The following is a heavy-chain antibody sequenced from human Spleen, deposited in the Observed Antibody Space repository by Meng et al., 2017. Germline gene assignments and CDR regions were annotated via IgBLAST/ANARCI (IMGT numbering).Heavy chain of an antibody. V-gene: IGHV6-1*01. Sequence: QVQLQQWGAGLVKHSQTLSLTCAISGDSVSSNSAAWSWIRQSPSRGLEWLGRTYYRSKWYNDYAVSVKSRITINPDTSKNQFSLQVNSVTPEDTAVYYCVRVNSDWYGFDYWGQGALVTVSS. J-gene: IGHJ4*02. CDR3: VRVNSDWYGFDY. D-gene: IGHD6-19*01. CDR2: TYYRSKWYN. CDR1: GDSVSSNSAA.